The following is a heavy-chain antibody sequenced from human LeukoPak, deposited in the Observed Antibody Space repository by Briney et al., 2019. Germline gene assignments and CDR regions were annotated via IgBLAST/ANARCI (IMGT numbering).Heavy chain of an antibody. D-gene: IGHD2-2*02. J-gene: IGHJ3*02. Sequence: KPSETLSLTCAVYGGSFSGYYWSWIRQPPGKGLEWIGEINHSGSTNYNPSLKSRVTIPVDTSKNQFSLKLSSVTAADTAVYYCARTGYCSSTSCYRSLRPNPFDIWGQGTMVTVSS. CDR2: INHSGST. V-gene: IGHV4-34*01. CDR3: ARTGYCSSTSCYRSLRPNPFDI. CDR1: GGSFSGYY.